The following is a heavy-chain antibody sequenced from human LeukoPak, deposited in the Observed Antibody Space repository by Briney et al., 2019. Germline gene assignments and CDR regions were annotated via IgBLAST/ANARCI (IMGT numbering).Heavy chain of an antibody. D-gene: IGHD5-12*01. CDR1: GFTFSSYA. CDR3: ARDYDYNYVDY. J-gene: IGHJ4*02. Sequence: GGSLRLSCAASGFTFSSYAMHWVRQAPGKGLEWVAVISYDGSNKYYADSVKGRFTISRDNSKNTLYLQMNSLRAEDTAVYYCARDYDYNYVDYWGQGTLVTVSS. CDR2: ISYDGSNK. V-gene: IGHV3-30*04.